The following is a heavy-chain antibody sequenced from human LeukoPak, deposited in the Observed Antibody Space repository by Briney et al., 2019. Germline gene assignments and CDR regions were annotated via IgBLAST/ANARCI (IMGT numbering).Heavy chain of an antibody. J-gene: IGHJ4*02. V-gene: IGHV3-74*01. CDR1: GFTFSNER. CDR3: AKSDPPLPY. Sequence: PGVSLRLSCAASGFTFSNERMHWARHAPGKGLLWVSHINNDGSNPTYADSVMGRFTISRDNAKSTLYLHMNSLRAEDTGVYFCAKSDPPLPYWGQGTLVTVSS. CDR2: INNDGSNP.